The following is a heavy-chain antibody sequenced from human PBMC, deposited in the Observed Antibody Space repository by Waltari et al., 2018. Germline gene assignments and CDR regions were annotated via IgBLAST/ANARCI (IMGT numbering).Heavy chain of an antibody. D-gene: IGHD4-17*01. CDR2: IIPIFGTA. Sequence: QVQLVQSGAEVKKPGSSVKVSCKASGGTFSSYAISWVRQAPGQGLEWMGGIIPIFGTANDAQKFQGRVTITADESTSTAYMELSSLRSEDTAVYYCARGIVTTVTNYDYYYYGMDVWGQGTTVTVSS. V-gene: IGHV1-69*13. CDR3: ARGIVTTVTNYDYYYYGMDV. J-gene: IGHJ6*02. CDR1: GGTFSSYA.